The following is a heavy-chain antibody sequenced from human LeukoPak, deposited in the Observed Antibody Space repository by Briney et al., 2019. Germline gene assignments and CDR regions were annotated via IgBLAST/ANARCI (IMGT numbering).Heavy chain of an antibody. CDR3: VRHIKPAGPWDGMDV. V-gene: IGHV1-46*01. CDR1: GYTFTSYY. CDR2: INPSGDST. J-gene: IGHJ6*02. Sequence: ASVKVSCKASGYTFTSYYMHWVRQAPGQGLEWMGIINPSGDSTSYAQKFQGRVTMTRDTSTSTVYMELSSLRSEDTAVYYCVRHIKPAGPWDGMDVWGQGTTVIVSS. D-gene: IGHD1-26*01.